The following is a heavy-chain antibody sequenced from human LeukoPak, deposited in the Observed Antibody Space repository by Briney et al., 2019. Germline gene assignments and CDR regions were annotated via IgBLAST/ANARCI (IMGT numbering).Heavy chain of an antibody. V-gene: IGHV3-74*03. J-gene: IGHJ4*02. Sequence: GGSLRLSCEPSGFPFSSYWMLWVRQAPGKGLVWVSRISGDGTIKTYADFVRGRFTISRDNTKNILYLQMNSLRAEDTAVYYCASESSDILRGGFEYWGQGVLVTVSS. D-gene: IGHD3-9*01. CDR3: ASESSDILRGGFEY. CDR2: ISGDGTIK. CDR1: GFPFSSYW.